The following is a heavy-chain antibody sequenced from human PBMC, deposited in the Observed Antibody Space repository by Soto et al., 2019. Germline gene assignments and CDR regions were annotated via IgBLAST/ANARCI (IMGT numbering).Heavy chain of an antibody. V-gene: IGHV3-23*01. CDR2: LSGSGGDT. D-gene: IGHD3-16*02. CDR3: AKRGGYDYVWKSYRPDY. CDR1: GFTFSSFA. Sequence: EVQLLESGGDLVQPGGSLRLSCVASGFTFSSFAMSWVRQAPGKGLEWVSTLSGSGGDTYYADSVKGRFTISRDKSKNTLYLQMDRLTVEDTAVYYCAKRGGYDYVWKSYRPDYWGQGTLVTVSS. J-gene: IGHJ4*02.